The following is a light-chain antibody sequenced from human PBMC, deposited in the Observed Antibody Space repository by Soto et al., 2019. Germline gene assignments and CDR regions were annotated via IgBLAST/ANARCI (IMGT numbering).Light chain of an antibody. CDR3: LQKYFYPCT. CDR1: QGIRND. CDR2: AAS. J-gene: IGKJ3*01. V-gene: IGKV1-6*01. Sequence: AIQMTQSPSSLSASVGDRVTITCRASQGIRNDLDWFQQKPGKAPKLLIYAASNLQSGVPARFSGSGSGTDFTLPISSLQPEDFATYYCLQKYFYPCTFGPGTKVDIK.